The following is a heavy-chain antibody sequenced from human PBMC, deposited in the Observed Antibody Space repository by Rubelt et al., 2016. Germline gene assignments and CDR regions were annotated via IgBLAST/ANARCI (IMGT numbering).Heavy chain of an antibody. CDR2: IIPILGIA. Sequence: FTNYGISWVRQAPGQGLEWMGRIIPILGIANYAQKFQGRVTITADKSTSTAYMELSSLRSEDTAVYYCARVPAGYCSSTSCYVSDYWGQGTLVTVSS. CDR3: ARVPAGYCSSTSCYVSDY. D-gene: IGHD2-2*03. V-gene: IGHV1-69*04. CDR1: FTNYG. J-gene: IGHJ4*02.